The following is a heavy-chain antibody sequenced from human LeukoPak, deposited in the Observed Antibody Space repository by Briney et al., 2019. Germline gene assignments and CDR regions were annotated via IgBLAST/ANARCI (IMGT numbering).Heavy chain of an antibody. CDR1: GGSFSGYY. CDR3: ARGGDYYSWFDP. J-gene: IGHJ5*02. V-gene: IGHV4-59*10. CDR2: IYTSGST. Sequence: PSETLSLTCAVYGGSFSGYYWSWIRQPAGKGLEWIGRIYTSGSTNYNPSLKSRVTMSVDTSKNQFSLKLSSVTAADTAVYYCARGGDYYSWFDPWGQGTLVTVSS. D-gene: IGHD2-21*02.